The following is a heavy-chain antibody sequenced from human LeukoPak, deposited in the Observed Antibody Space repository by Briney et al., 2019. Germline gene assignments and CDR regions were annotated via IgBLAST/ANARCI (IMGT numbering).Heavy chain of an antibody. J-gene: IGHJ3*02. Sequence: SDTLSLTCAVSGYSISSSNWWGWFRQPPGKGLEWIGYIYYSGGAYYNTSLNSRIAMSVDTSKNQFSLKLSSVTAVDTAVYYCARSQAVASNHGAMDIWGQGTMVIVSS. CDR1: GYSISSSNW. D-gene: IGHD6-19*01. CDR3: ARSQAVASNHGAMDI. CDR2: IYYSGGA. V-gene: IGHV4-28*01.